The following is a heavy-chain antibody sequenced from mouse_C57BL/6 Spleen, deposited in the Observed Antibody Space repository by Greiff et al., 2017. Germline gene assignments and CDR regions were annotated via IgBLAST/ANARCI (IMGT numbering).Heavy chain of an antibody. CDR1: GYTFTSYW. CDR3: ARNYYGSSYWFAY. V-gene: IGHV1-53*01. CDR2: INPSNGGT. Sequence: QVQLQQSGTELVKPGASVKLSCKASGYTFTSYWMHWVKQRPGQGLEWIGNINPSNGGTNYNEKFKSKATLTVDKSSSTAYMQLSSLTSEDSAVYYGARNYYGSSYWFAYWGQGTLVTVSA. D-gene: IGHD1-1*01. J-gene: IGHJ3*01.